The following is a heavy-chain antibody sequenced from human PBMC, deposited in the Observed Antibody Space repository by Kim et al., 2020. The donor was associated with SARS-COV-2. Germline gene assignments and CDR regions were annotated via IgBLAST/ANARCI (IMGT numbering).Heavy chain of an antibody. J-gene: IGHJ2*01. CDR3: ATEPHDYGGYLSGL. V-gene: IGHV3-15*01. Sequence: AATVTGRFTISRDDAKNTLYLQMNSLKAEDTAVYYCATEPHDYGGYLSGLWGRGTLVTVSS. D-gene: IGHD4-17*01.